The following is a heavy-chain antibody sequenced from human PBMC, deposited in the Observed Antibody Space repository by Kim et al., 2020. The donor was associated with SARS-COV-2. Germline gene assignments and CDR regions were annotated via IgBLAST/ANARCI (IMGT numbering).Heavy chain of an antibody. V-gene: IGHV3-30*04. Sequence: GGSLRLSCAASGFTFSSYAMHWVRQAPGKGLEWVAVISYDGSNKYYADSVKGRFTISRDNSKNTLYLQMNSLRAEDTAVYYCARDMDEITIFLGYDYYYYYGMDVWGQGTTVTVSS. J-gene: IGHJ6*02. CDR1: GFTFSSYA. D-gene: IGHD3-9*01. CDR2: ISYDGSNK. CDR3: ARDMDEITIFLGYDYYYYYGMDV.